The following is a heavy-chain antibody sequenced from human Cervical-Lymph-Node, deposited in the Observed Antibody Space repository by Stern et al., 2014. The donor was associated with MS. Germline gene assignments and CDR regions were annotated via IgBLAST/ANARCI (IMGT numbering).Heavy chain of an antibody. J-gene: IGHJ4*02. CDR1: GGSIRTFS. D-gene: IGHD4-23*01. Sequence: VQLQESGPGLVKPSETLSLTCTVSGGSIRTFSWSWIRQPPGRGLEWIGCVYYNGTTTHIPALKIRVTMSVDTSKSQLSLRLHSVTAADTAVYYCARHSVGVKDFDSWGQGTLVTVSS. CDR3: ARHSVGVKDFDS. V-gene: IGHV4-59*01. CDR2: VYYNGTT.